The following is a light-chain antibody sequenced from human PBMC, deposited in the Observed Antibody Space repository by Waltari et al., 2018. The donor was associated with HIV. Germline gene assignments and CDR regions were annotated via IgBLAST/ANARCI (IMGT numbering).Light chain of an antibody. CDR3: QQYSTSLYT. J-gene: IGKJ2*01. V-gene: IGKV3-20*01. CDR1: QSVSSY. Sequence: EIVLTQSPGTLSLSPGERAILSCRASQSVSSYLAWYQQRPGQAPRLLIYAASTRATGIPDRFRGSGSRTDFTLTITRLQPEDFAVYYCQQYSTSLYTFGPGTKLE. CDR2: AAS.